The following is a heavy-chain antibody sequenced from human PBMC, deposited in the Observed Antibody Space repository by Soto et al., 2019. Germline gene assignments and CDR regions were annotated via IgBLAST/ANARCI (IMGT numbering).Heavy chain of an antibody. CDR2: IYYSGST. D-gene: IGHD6-19*01. CDR3: ARVKGRIAVDKVFDY. CDR1: GGSISSYY. V-gene: IGHV4-59*01. J-gene: IGHJ4*02. Sequence: PSETLSLTCTVSGGSISSYYWSWIRQPPGKGLEWIGYIYYSGSTNYNPSLKSRVTISVDTSKNQFSLKLSSVTAADTAVYYCARVKGRIAVDKVFDYWGQGTLVTVS.